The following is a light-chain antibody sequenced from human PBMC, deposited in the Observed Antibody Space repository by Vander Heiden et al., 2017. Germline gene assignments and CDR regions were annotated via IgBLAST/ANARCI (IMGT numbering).Light chain of an antibody. CDR2: AAS. J-gene: IGKJ2*01. CDR1: QSISNF. CDR3: QQSFRTPYP. Sequence: DIQMTQSPSSLSASVGDGVNITCRASQSISNFLNWYQLKPGNAPKLLIYAASNLQTGAPSRFSASGYGIDFTLTISSLQPEDFATYDGQQSFRTPYPFGQGTKLNIK. V-gene: IGKV1-39*01.